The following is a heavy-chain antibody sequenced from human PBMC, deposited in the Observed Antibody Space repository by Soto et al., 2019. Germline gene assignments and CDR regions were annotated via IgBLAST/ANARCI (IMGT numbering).Heavy chain of an antibody. V-gene: IGHV4-30-4*01. Sequence: SETLSLTCTVSGGSISSGDYYWSWIRQPPGKGLEWIGYTYYSGSTYYNPSLKSRVTISVDTSKNQFSLKLSSVTAADTAVYYCASKSGYSYGPFDYWGQGTLVTVSS. D-gene: IGHD5-18*01. J-gene: IGHJ4*02. CDR3: ASKSGYSYGPFDY. CDR1: GGSISSGDYY. CDR2: TYYSGST.